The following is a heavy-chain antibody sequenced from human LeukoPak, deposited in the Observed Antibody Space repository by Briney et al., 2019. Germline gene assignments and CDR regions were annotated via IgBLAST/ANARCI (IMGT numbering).Heavy chain of an antibody. D-gene: IGHD3-10*01. Sequence: SETLSLTCTVSGGSVSSSGYYWGWVRQPPGKGLEWIASVFYTGSTYYNPSLKSRVTISVDTSKNQFSLKLNSVTAADTAVYYCARVLGSMVKAYYFDSWGQGTRVTVSS. J-gene: IGHJ4*02. CDR1: GGSVSSSGYY. V-gene: IGHV4-39*07. CDR3: ARVLGSMVKAYYFDS. CDR2: VFYTGST.